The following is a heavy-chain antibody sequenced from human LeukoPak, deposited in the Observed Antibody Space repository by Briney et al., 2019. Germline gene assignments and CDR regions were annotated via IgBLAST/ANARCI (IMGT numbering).Heavy chain of an antibody. D-gene: IGHD1-1*01. CDR2: IYIDGIIT. Sequence: GGSLRLSCAASGFTFSKYWMHWVRQGPGKGLVWVSRIYIDGIITTYADSVKGRFTISRDNAKNTLYLQMNSLRAEDTAVYYCVTGQLDSLYYFDYWGQGTLLTVSS. CDR3: VTGQLDSLYYFDY. V-gene: IGHV3-74*01. CDR1: GFTFSKYW. J-gene: IGHJ4*02.